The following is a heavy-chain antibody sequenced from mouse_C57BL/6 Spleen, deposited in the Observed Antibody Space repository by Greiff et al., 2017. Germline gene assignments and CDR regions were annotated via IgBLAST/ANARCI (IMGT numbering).Heavy chain of an antibody. D-gene: IGHD2-4*01. CDR1: GFTFSDYG. Sequence: EVQLVESGGGLVKPGGSLKLSCAASGFTFSDYGMHWVRQAPEKGLEWVAYISSGSSTIYYADTVKGRFTISRDNAKNTLFLQMTSLRSEDTAMYYCARGTIYYDYDSYYAMDYWGQGTSVTVSS. J-gene: IGHJ4*01. CDR3: ARGTIYYDYDSYYAMDY. V-gene: IGHV5-17*01. CDR2: ISSGSSTI.